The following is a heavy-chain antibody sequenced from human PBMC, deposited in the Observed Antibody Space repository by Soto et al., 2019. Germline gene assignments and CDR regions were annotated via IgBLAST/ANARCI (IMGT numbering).Heavy chain of an antibody. D-gene: IGHD2-21*02. CDR1: GYTFTSYY. V-gene: IGHV1-46*01. CDR3: ARGDIVVVTASYYYYGMAV. J-gene: IGHJ6*02. CDR2: INPSGGST. Sequence: GASVKVSCKASGYTFTSYYMHWVRQAPGQGLEWMGRINPSGGSTSYAQKFQGRVTMTRDTSTSTVYMELSSLRSEDTAVYYCARGDIVVVTASYYYYGMAVWGQGTTVTVSS.